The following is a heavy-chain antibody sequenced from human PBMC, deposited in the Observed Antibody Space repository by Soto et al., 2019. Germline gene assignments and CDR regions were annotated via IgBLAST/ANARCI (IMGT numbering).Heavy chain of an antibody. CDR2: IRGKAYGGTT. Sequence: GGSLRLSCTTSGFTFGSYAMSRFRQAPGKGLECIGFIRGKAYGGTTEYAASVTGRFTISRDDSINIAYLQMNSLKTEDTAMYYCARDRTGWELQPTYFAYWGQGTLVTVSS. D-gene: IGHD1-26*01. J-gene: IGHJ4*02. CDR3: ARDRTGWELQPTYFAY. CDR1: GFTFGSYA. V-gene: IGHV3-49*03.